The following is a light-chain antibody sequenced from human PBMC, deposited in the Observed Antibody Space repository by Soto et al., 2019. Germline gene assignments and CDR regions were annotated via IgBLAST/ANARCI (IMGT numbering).Light chain of an antibody. V-gene: IGKV3-15*01. Sequence: ERVLTQSPGTLSVSPGDRASLSCRASQSVSNNLAWYQQKPGQAPRLLIHGASTRATGIPARFSGSGSGTEFTLTISSLQPEDFATYYCLQHNSYLWTFGQGTKVDI. J-gene: IGKJ1*01. CDR2: GAS. CDR3: LQHNSYLWT. CDR1: QSVSNN.